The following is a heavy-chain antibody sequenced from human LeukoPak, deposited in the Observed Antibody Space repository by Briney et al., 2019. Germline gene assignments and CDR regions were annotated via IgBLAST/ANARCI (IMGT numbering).Heavy chain of an antibody. J-gene: IGHJ4*02. CDR1: GGSFSGYY. Sequence: SETLSHTCAVYGGSFSGYYWSWIRQPPGKGLEWIGEINHSGSTNYNPSLKSRVTISVDTSKNQFSLKLSSLTAADTAVYYCARSHSSGWYSDSRFDYWGQGTLVTVSS. CDR2: INHSGST. CDR3: ARSHSSGWYSDSRFDY. D-gene: IGHD6-19*01. V-gene: IGHV4-34*01.